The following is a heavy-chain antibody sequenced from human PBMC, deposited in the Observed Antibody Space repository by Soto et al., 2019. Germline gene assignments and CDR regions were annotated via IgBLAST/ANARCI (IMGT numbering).Heavy chain of an antibody. D-gene: IGHD1-1*01. Sequence: SGPTLVNPTQTLTLTCTFSGFSLSTSGVGVGWIRQPPGKALEWLALIYWDDDKCYSPSLKSRLTITKDTSKNQVVLTMTNMDPVDTATYYGAHRHILERREAFDYWGQGTLVTVSS. CDR3: AHRHILERREAFDY. V-gene: IGHV2-5*02. J-gene: IGHJ4*02. CDR1: GFSLSTSGVG. CDR2: IYWDDDK.